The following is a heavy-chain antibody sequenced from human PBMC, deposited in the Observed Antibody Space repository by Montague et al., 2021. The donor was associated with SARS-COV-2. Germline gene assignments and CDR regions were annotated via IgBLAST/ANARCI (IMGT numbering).Heavy chain of an antibody. Sequence: SETLSLTCTVSGDSISSTDHYWAWMRQPPGKWLEWFASIFYSGSTYYXXXLKSRVTISVDTSKNLFSLQLNSVTPADTSVYYCARHLRVGNRWNGFEADYWGQGALVSVSS. CDR3: ARHLRVGNRWNGFEADY. CDR1: GDSISSTDHY. V-gene: IGHV4-39*01. J-gene: IGHJ4*02. D-gene: IGHD1-1*01. CDR2: IFYSGST.